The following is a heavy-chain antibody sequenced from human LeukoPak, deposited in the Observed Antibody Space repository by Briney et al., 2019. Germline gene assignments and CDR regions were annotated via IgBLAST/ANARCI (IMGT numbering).Heavy chain of an antibody. CDR3: AREGNSSSWYYYYYGMDV. D-gene: IGHD6-13*01. Sequence: SQTLSLTCAISGDSVSSNSAAWNWIRQSPSRGLEWLGRTYYRSKWYNNHSVSVQSRITINPDTSNNQFSLQLNSVTPEDTAVYYCAREGNSSSWYYYYYGMDVWGQGTTVTVS. CDR1: GDSVSSNSAA. CDR2: TYYRSKWYN. V-gene: IGHV6-1*01. J-gene: IGHJ6*02.